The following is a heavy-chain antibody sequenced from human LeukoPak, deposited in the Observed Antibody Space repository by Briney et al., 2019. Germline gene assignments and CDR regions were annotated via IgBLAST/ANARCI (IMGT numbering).Heavy chain of an antibody. CDR1: GFIFSSYW. D-gene: IGHD6-6*01. CDR3: AREGRRPEPSFDS. J-gene: IGHJ4*02. V-gene: IGHV3-7*04. Sequence: GGSLRLSCAASGFIFSSYWMSWVRQAPGKGLEWVANINQDGSEKYYVDSVKGRFTISRDNAKNSLYLQMNSLRAEDTALYYCAREGRRPEPSFDSWGQGTLVTVSS. CDR2: INQDGSEK.